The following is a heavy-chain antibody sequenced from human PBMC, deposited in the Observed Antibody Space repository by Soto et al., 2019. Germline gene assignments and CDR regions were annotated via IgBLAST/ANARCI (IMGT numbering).Heavy chain of an antibody. CDR3: ARGYYDFWSGYPSKYNWFDP. D-gene: IGHD3-3*01. Sequence: SETLSLTCTVSGGSISSSSYYWGWIRQPPGKGLEWIGSIYYSGSTYYNPSLKSRVTISVDTSKNQFSLKLSSVTAADTAVYYCARGYYDFWSGYPSKYNWFDPWGQGTLVTVSS. J-gene: IGHJ5*02. V-gene: IGHV4-39*01. CDR1: GGSISSSSYY. CDR2: IYYSGST.